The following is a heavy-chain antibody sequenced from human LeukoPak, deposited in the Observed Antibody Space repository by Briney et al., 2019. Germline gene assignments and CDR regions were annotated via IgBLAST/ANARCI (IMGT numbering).Heavy chain of an antibody. CDR1: GFTFSSYA. D-gene: IGHD3-16*01. Sequence: GGSLRLSCAASGFTFSSYAVSWVRQAPGKGLEWVSAISGSGGSTYYADSVKGRFTISRDNSKNTLYLQMNSLRAEDTAVYYCAMGGYGRYYFDYWGQGTLVTVSS. J-gene: IGHJ4*02. CDR3: AMGGYGRYYFDY. CDR2: ISGSGGST. V-gene: IGHV3-23*01.